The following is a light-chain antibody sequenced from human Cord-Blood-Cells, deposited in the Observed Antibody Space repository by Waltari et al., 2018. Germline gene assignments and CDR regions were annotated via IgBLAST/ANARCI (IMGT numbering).Light chain of an antibody. CDR2: AAS. Sequence: DIQMTQSPSSLSASVGDRVTITCQASQDISSYLAWYQQKPGKAPKLLIYAASTLQSGVPSRFSGSGSGTEFTLTISSLQPEDFATYYCQQLNSYLTFGGGTKVEIK. CDR3: QQLNSYLT. J-gene: IGKJ4*01. V-gene: IGKV1-9*01. CDR1: QDISSY.